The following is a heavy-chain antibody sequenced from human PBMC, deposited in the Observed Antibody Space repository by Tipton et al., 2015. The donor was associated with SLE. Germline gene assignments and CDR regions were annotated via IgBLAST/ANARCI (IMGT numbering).Heavy chain of an antibody. D-gene: IGHD3-22*01. V-gene: IGHV4-59*08. CDR1: GGSISSYY. Sequence: TLSLTCTVSGGSISSYYWSWIRQPPGKGLEWIGYIYYSGSTNYNPSLKSRVTISVDTSKNLFSLKLSSVTAADTAVYYCARLLPQYYYDSSGQNGDCWYVDLWGRGTLVTVSS. CDR2: IYYSGST. J-gene: IGHJ2*01. CDR3: ARLLPQYYYDSSGQNGDCWYVDL.